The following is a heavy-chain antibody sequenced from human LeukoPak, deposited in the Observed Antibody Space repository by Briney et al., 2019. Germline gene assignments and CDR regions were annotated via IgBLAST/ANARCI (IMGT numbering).Heavy chain of an antibody. V-gene: IGHV4-59*01. CDR2: IYYSGST. Sequence: SETLSLTCTVSGGSISSYYWSWIRQPPGKGLEWIGYIYYSGSTNYNPSLKSRVTISVDTSKNQFSLKLSSVTAADTAVYYCARGGTAMAPLDYWGQGTLVTVSS. CDR1: GGSISSYY. J-gene: IGHJ4*02. D-gene: IGHD5-18*01. CDR3: ARGGTAMAPLDY.